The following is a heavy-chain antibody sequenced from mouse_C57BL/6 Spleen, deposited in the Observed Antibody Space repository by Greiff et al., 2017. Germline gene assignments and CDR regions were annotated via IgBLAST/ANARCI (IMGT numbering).Heavy chain of an antibody. CDR1: GYTFTDNN. J-gene: IGHJ2*01. CDR2: INPNNGGT. CDR3: AREDYYGSSYGC. Sequence: EVQLQQSGPELVKPGASVKMSCKASGYTFTDNNMHWVKQSHGKSLEWLGYINPNNGGTRYNLNVKGKASLTVTWSASTAYMELSSLTSDVSAVYYCAREDYYGSSYGCWGQGTTLTVSS. V-gene: IGHV1-22*01. D-gene: IGHD1-1*01.